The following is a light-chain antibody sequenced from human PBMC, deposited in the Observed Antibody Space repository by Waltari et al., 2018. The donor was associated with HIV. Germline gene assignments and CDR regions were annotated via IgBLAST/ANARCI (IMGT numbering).Light chain of an antibody. V-gene: IGKV3-15*01. Sequence: EILMTQSSATMSVSPGETATLSCRASQSIRRHLGGYQHKPGHAPRLLLYDACTRATGIPARYSGSRSGTEFTLTITSLQSEDFAVYYCQQYNNWPPITFGQGTRLEIK. CDR3: QQYNNWPPIT. CDR1: QSIRRH. CDR2: DAC. J-gene: IGKJ5*01.